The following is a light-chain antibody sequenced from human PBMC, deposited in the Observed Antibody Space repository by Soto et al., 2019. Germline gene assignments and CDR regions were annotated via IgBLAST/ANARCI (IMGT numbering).Light chain of an antibody. J-gene: IGKJ5*01. V-gene: IGKV1-5*01. CDR1: QSVGSW. CDR2: DAS. CDR3: QQYDNLPIT. Sequence: DIQMTQSPSTLSASVGDRVTISCRASQSVGSWLAWYQQKPGKAPKLLIYDASTLESGVPSRFSGSGSGTDFTLTISSLQPEDFATYYCQQYDNLPITFGQGTRLEIK.